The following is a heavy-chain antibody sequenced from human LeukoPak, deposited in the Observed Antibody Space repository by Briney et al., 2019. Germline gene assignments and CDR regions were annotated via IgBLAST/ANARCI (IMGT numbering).Heavy chain of an antibody. J-gene: IGHJ5*02. V-gene: IGHV3-74*01. CDR2: SNNDGSST. D-gene: IGHD6-13*01. CDR3: ARPTKEGSSWYWWFDP. CDR1: GFTFSSYW. Sequence: TGGSLRLSCAASGFTFSSYWMHWVRQAPGKGLVWVSRSNNDGSSTSYADSVKGRFTISRDNAKNTLYLQMNSLRAEDTAVYYCARPTKEGSSWYWWFDPWGQGTLVTVSS.